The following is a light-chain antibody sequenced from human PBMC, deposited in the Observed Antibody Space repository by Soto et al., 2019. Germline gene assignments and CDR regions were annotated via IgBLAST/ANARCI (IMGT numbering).Light chain of an antibody. Sequence: DIVLTQTPLSSPVTLGQPASISCRSSQSLVHSDGNTYLSWFHQRPGQPPRLLINKVSNRFSGVPHRFSGSGAGTDFTLKISRVEAEDVVIYFCMQATQYRPYTFGQGTKLEIK. CDR1: QSLVHSDGNTY. CDR2: KVS. CDR3: MQATQYRPYT. V-gene: IGKV2-24*01. J-gene: IGKJ2*01.